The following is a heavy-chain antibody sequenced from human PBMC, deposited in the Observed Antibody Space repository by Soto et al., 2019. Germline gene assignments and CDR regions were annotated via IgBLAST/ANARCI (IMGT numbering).Heavy chain of an antibody. V-gene: IGHV4-61*01. CDR3: SRVGWGGDS. CDR1: GGSVSSGSSH. J-gene: IGHJ5*01. CDR2: KPYTGDT. Sequence: QVQLQESGPGLVKPSETLSLTCSVSGGSVSSGSSHWRWIRQPPGKGLEWIGFKPYTGDTDYNPPLKCRVVRSIYRSKNQFSLKFSHVAAAETVVYSCSRVGWGGDSWGQGTLVTFSS. D-gene: IGHD7-27*01.